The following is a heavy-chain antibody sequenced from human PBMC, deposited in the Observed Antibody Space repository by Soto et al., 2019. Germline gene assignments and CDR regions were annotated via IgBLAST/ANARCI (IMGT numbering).Heavy chain of an antibody. CDR2: ITRTDST. CDR1: GFTFSNYA. J-gene: IGHJ4*02. D-gene: IGHD1-26*01. CDR3: AKALVGEVGATDY. V-gene: IGHV3-23*01. Sequence: GGSLRLSCTASGFTFSNYAMSWVRQAPGKGLEWVSAITRTDSTYYADSVKGRFTISRDNSRNTLYLQMNSLGAEDAALYYCAKALVGEVGATDYWGQGTLVTVSS.